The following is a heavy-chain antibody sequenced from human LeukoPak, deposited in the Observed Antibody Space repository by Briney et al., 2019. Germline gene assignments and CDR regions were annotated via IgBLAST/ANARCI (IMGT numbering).Heavy chain of an antibody. CDR3: ARDAPVVRGVIIAFDY. CDR1: GYTFTSYY. J-gene: IGHJ4*02. V-gene: IGHV1-46*01. D-gene: IGHD3-10*01. Sequence: ASVKVSCKASGYTFTSYYMHWVRQAPGQGLEWMGIINPSGGSTSSAQKFQGRVTMTRDTSTSTVYMELSSLRSEDTAVYYCARDAPVVRGVIIAFDYWGQGTLVTVSS. CDR2: INPSGGST.